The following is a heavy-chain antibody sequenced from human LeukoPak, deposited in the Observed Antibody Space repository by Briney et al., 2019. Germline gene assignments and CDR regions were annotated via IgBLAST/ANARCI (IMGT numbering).Heavy chain of an antibody. CDR3: ARRLHDAFDI. CDR2: IYYTGST. Sequence: SETLSLTCTVSGASISSYYWSWIRQPPGKGLEWIGYIYYTGSTNYNPSLKSRVTISVDTSKNQFSLKLSSVTAADTAVYYCARRLHDAFDIWGQGTMVIVSS. D-gene: IGHD5-24*01. CDR1: GASISSYY. J-gene: IGHJ3*02. V-gene: IGHV4-59*01.